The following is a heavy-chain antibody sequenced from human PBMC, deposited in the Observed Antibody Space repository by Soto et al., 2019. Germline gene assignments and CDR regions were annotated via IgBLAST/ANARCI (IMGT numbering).Heavy chain of an antibody. CDR2: ISGSGGST. CDR1: EGNFISHA. J-gene: IGHJ4*02. Sequence: LRHAWTASEGNFISHAVSWVSQNPGKGLEWVSAISGSGGSTYYADSVKGRFTISRDNSKNTLYLQMNSLRAEDAAVYYCAKVAYDWVPYYFDYWGQGTLVTVSS. V-gene: IGHV3-23*01. CDR3: AKVAYDWVPYYFDY. D-gene: IGHD3-16*01.